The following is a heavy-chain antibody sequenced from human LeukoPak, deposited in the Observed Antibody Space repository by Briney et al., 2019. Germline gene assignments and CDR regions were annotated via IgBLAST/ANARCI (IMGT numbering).Heavy chain of an antibody. CDR2: ISSSSSYR. CDR3: VRGASRADY. J-gene: IGHJ4*02. V-gene: IGHV3-21*01. CDR1: GFTFSSYN. Sequence: GGSLRLSCAASGFTFSSYNMNWARQAPGKRPEWVSSISSSSSYRYYADSVKGRFTISRDNAKNSLYLQMTSLRAEDTALYYCVRGASRADYWGRGTLVTVSS.